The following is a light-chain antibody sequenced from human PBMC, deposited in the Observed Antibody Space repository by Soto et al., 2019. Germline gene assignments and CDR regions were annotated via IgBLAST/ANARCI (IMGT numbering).Light chain of an antibody. CDR3: QQSYDAQFT. Sequence: IQLTQSPSSLSASVGDEVTITCRASQGISHYLTWYQQKPGRAPTLLIYGVSTLQSGVPSRFSGGGSGTDFTLTISNLQLADFATYYCQQSYDAQFTFGGGTRVEIK. CDR1: QGISHY. V-gene: IGKV1-39*01. J-gene: IGKJ4*01. CDR2: GVS.